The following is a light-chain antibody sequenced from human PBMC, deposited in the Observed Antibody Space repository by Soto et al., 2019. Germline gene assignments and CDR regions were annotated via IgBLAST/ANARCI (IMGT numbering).Light chain of an antibody. CDR1: SSNIGSFYD. Sequence: QAVVTQPPSVSGAPGQRVTIPCTGSSSNIGSFYDVHWYQQLPGTVPKLLIYGDNNRPSGVPDRFSGSKSDTAASLAITGLQAEDEADYYCQSYDNSLNHVVFGGGTKLTVL. V-gene: IGLV1-40*01. CDR3: QSYDNSLNHVV. J-gene: IGLJ2*01. CDR2: GDN.